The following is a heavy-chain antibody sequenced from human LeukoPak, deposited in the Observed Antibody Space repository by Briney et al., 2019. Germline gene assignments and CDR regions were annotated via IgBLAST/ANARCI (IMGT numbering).Heavy chain of an antibody. CDR2: IYYSGST. Sequence: PSETLSLTCTVSGGSISSYYWSWIRQPPGKGLEWIGYIYYSGSTNYNPSLKSRVTISVDTSKNQFSLKLSSVSAADTAVYYCARDRDFSGLANWGQGTLVTVSS. J-gene: IGHJ4*01. V-gene: IGHV4-59*01. CDR3: ARDRDFSGLAN. D-gene: IGHD2/OR15-2a*01. CDR1: GGSISSYY.